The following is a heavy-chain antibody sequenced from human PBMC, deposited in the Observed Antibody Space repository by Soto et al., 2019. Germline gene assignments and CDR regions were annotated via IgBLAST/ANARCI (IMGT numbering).Heavy chain of an antibody. D-gene: IGHD1-26*01. CDR1: GGSISSSSYY. CDR3: ARQSASYSNCFHP. CDR2: IYYSGST. Sequence: SETLSLTCTVSGGSISSSSYYWGWIRQPPGKGLEWIGSIYYSGSTYYNPSLKSRVTISVDTSKNQFSLKLSSVTAADTAVYYWARQSASYSNCFHPWGQETLVTVSS. J-gene: IGHJ5*02. V-gene: IGHV4-39*01.